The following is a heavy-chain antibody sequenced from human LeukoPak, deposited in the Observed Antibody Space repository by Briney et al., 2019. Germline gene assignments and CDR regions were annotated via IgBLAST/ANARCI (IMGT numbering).Heavy chain of an antibody. D-gene: IGHD5-24*01. V-gene: IGHV3-23*01. CDR2: ISGSGGNT. J-gene: IGHJ4*02. CDR1: GFTFSNYA. CDR3: AKDRDGSNPDY. Sequence: GGSLRLSCAASGFTFSNYAMTWVRQAPGKGLEWVSAISGSGGNTYYADSVKGRFTISRDNSENTLYMQMNSLGAEDTAIYYCAKDRDGSNPDYWGQGTLGTVSS.